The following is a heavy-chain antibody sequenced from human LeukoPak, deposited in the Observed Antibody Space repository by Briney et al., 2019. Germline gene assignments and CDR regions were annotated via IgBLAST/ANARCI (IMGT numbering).Heavy chain of an antibody. Sequence: GRSLRLSCAASGFTFSSYGMHWVRQAPGKGLDWVAVIWYDGSNKYYADSVKGRFTISRDNSKNTLYLQMNSLRAEDTAVYYCARDGEDCSSTSCYPDYWGQGTLVTVSS. J-gene: IGHJ4*02. CDR3: ARDGEDCSSTSCYPDY. CDR1: GFTFSSYG. CDR2: IWYDGSNK. D-gene: IGHD2-2*01. V-gene: IGHV3-33*01.